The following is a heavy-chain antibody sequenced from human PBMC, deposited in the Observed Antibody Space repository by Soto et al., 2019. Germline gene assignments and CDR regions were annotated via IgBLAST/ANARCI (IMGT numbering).Heavy chain of an antibody. CDR1: GGSISSREYY. CDR3: ARYSNTALSGMDV. V-gene: IGHV4-30-4*02. D-gene: IGHD6-13*01. CDR2: IYYSGNT. Sequence: SETLSLTCTVSGGSISSREYYWSWIRQPPGKGLEWIGYIYYSGNTYYTPSLSSRLTISLDTAKSQFSLQLGSVTEADTAVDYCARYSNTALSGMDVWGQGTTVTVSS. J-gene: IGHJ6*02.